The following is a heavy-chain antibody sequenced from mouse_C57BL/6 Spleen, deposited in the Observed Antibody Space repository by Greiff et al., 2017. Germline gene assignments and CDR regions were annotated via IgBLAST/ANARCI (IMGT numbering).Heavy chain of an antibody. Sequence: QVQLQLSGAELVRPGTSVKMSCKASGYPFSNFWTGWAKQRPGLGLEWIGDIYPGGGYTNYNKKLKDKAALTTDKSSSTASMQSSSLTSEDSAIDNCARSYINYYAMDYWRQGTAVTVSS. D-gene: IGHD2-5*01. CDR1: GYPFSNFW. V-gene: IGHV1-63*01. CDR3: ARSYINYYAMDY. CDR2: IYPGGGYT. J-gene: IGHJ4*01.